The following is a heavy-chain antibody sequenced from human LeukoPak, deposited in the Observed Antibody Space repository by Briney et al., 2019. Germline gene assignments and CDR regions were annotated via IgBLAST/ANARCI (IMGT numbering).Heavy chain of an antibody. D-gene: IGHD3-10*01. CDR2: IYSGGST. Sequence: PGGSLRLSCAASGFTVSSNYMSWVRQAPGKGLEWVSVIYSGGSTYYADSVKGRFTISRDNSRNTLYLQMNSLRAEDTAVYYCAKEGWFGELYPAYDYWGQGTLVTVSS. J-gene: IGHJ4*02. CDR3: AKEGWFGELYPAYDY. CDR1: GFTVSSNY. V-gene: IGHV3-66*01.